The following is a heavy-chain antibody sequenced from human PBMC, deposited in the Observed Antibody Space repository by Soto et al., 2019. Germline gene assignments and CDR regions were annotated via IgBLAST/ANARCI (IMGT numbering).Heavy chain of an antibody. J-gene: IGHJ5*02. CDR1: GGSISSNNW. CDR2: IYHSGST. CDR3: VLGTTVTTEGVDP. V-gene: IGHV4-4*02. D-gene: IGHD4-17*01. Sequence: PSETLSLTCAVSGGSISSNNWWSWVRQPPGKGLEWIGEIYHSGSTNYNPSLKSRVTISVDKSKNQFSLKLSSVTAADTAVYYCVLGTTVTTEGVDPWGQGTLVTVSS.